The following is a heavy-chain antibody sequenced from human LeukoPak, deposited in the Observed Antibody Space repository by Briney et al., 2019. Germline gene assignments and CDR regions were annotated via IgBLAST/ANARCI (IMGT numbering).Heavy chain of an antibody. D-gene: IGHD2-15*01. V-gene: IGHV4-39*01. Sequence: SETLSLTCTVSGASISDSDYWWAWIRQPPGKGLDWIASIFYRGNTHYNPSLQSRVTISVDTSKNQFSLNLNSVTAPDTAVYYCARQRGLGSWSFDYWGQGTLVTVSS. CDR2: IFYRGNT. J-gene: IGHJ4*02. CDR3: ARQRGLGSWSFDY. CDR1: GASISDSDYW.